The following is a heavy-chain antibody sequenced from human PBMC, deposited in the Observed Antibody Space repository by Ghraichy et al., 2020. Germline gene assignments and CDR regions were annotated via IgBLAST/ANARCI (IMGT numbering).Heavy chain of an antibody. Sequence: GESLNISCAASGFAFSNYWMHWVRQGPGKGLVWVARINGDGRTTAYADSVEGRFTISRDNAKNTLYLQMNSLRAEDTAIYYCVPNAFDIWGQGTVVTVST. V-gene: IGHV3-74*03. CDR2: INGDGRTT. J-gene: IGHJ3*02. CDR3: VPNAFDI. CDR1: GFAFSNYW.